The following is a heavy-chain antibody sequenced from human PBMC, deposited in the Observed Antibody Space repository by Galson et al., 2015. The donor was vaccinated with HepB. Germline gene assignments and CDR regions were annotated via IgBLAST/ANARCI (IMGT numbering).Heavy chain of an antibody. CDR1: GFSFRSHT. D-gene: IGHD2-15*01. V-gene: IGHV3-30*04. CDR2: LSRDGRTP. CDR3: VRERNVVVYYFDT. Sequence: SLRLSCAASGFSFRSHTMHWVRQAPGKGLEWVALLSRDGRTPYYSDSVRGRFTISRDNSKNALDLHMSSLRPEDTALYYCVRERNVVVYYFDTGAWEPWSPSPQ. J-gene: IGHJ4*02.